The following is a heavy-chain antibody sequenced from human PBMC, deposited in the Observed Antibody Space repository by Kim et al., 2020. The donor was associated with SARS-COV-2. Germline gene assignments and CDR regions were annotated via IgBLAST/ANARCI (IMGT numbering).Heavy chain of an antibody. CDR3: AKDISPGFYVVPAAIHY. V-gene: IGHV3-30*02. D-gene: IGHD2-2*01. Sequence: VKGRFTISRDNSKNTLYLQMNSLRAEDTAVYYCAKDISPGFYVVPAAIHYWGQGTLVTVSS. J-gene: IGHJ4*02.